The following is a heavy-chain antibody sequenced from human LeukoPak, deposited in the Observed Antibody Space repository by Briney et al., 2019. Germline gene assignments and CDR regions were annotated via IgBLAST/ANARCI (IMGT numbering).Heavy chain of an antibody. J-gene: IGHJ4*01. CDR2: IFYTGNT. CDR1: GGSISSYY. Sequence: SETLSLTCTVSGGSISSYYWSWIRQPPGKGLEWIGYIFYTGNTNYNPSLKSRVSISIDTSKNQFSLKLTSVTAADTAVYYCASQTSVAGTLDYWGQGALVTVSS. V-gene: IGHV4-59*01. CDR3: ASQTSVAGTLDY. D-gene: IGHD6-19*01.